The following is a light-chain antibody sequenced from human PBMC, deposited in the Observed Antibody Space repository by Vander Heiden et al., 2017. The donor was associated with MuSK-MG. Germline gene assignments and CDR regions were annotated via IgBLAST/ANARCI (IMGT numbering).Light chain of an antibody. J-gene: IGKJ1*01. Sequence: EIVLTQSPGTLSLSLGERATLSCRASQSIGSGYLAWYQHKPGQAPSLLIYGASRRATGIPDRFSGSGSGTDFTLTISRLEPEDFAVYYCQQYDTSHPTIGQGTKVEIK. V-gene: IGKV3-20*01. CDR3: QQYDTSHPT. CDR1: QSIGSGY. CDR2: GAS.